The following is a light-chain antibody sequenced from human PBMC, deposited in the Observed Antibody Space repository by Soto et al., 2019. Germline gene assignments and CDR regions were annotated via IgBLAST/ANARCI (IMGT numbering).Light chain of an antibody. Sequence: QSVLTQPRSVSGSPGQSVTISCTGTSSDVGGYNFVSWYQQHPGKAPKLIIYNVSKRPSGVPDRFSGSKSGNTASLTISWLQADDEAEYFCCSYAGSYTYVFGSGTKLTVL. CDR2: NVS. CDR1: SSDVGGYNF. CDR3: CSYAGSYTYV. J-gene: IGLJ1*01. V-gene: IGLV2-11*01.